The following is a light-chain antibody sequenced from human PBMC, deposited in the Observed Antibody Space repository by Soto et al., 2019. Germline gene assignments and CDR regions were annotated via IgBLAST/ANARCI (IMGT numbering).Light chain of an antibody. V-gene: IGKV3-20*01. CDR3: QQYNNWPS. CDR1: QSVSSSY. Sequence: EIVLTQSPGTMSLSPGEIATLFCGSSQSVSSSYLAWYHQKPGQAPRLLIYGASSRATGFPDRFSGSGPGTDFTLTIRSLQSEDFAVYFCQQYNNWPSFGQGTRRDIK. CDR2: GAS. J-gene: IGKJ5*01.